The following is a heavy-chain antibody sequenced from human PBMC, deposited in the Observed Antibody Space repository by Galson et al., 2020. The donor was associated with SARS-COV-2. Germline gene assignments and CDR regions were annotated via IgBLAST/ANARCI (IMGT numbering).Heavy chain of an antibody. CDR3: ARETDDQSSSWYDY. CDR2: LSYDGPTR. D-gene: IGHD2-2*01. V-gene: IGHV3-30*04. Sequence: GGSLRLSCAASGFTFSSSAMHWVRQAPVKGLEWVAILSYDGPTRYNSDSVKGRFTISRDISKNTLYLQMNRLRPEDTGVYYCARETDDQSSSWYDYWGQGTLVTVSP. CDR1: GFTFSSSA. J-gene: IGHJ4*02.